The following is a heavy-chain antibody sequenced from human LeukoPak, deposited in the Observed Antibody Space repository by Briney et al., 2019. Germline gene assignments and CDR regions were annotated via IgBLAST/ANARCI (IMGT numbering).Heavy chain of an antibody. V-gene: IGHV4-61*02. Sequence: SQTLSLTCTVSGGSISSGSYYWSWIRQPAGKGLEWIGRIYTSGSTYYNPSLKSRVTISVDRSKNQFSLKLSSVTAADTAVYYCARVSLVRGAPDYYFDYWGQGTLVTVSS. CDR1: GGSISSGSYY. J-gene: IGHJ4*02. CDR3: ARVSLVRGAPDYYFDY. CDR2: IYTSGST. D-gene: IGHD3-10*01.